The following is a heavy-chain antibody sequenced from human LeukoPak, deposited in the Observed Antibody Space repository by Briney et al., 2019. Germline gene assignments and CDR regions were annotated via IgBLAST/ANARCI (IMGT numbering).Heavy chain of an antibody. Sequence: SETLSLTCAVYGVSFSGYYWSWLRQPPGKGLEWIVEINHSGSTNYNPSLKSRIKISVDTSKNQFSLKLSSVTAADTAVYYCARRYRRKGCSGGSCSSNFGYWGQGTLVTVSS. CDR1: GVSFSGYY. J-gene: IGHJ4*02. D-gene: IGHD2-15*01. CDR2: INHSGST. CDR3: ARRYRRKGCSGGSCSSNFGY. V-gene: IGHV4-34*01.